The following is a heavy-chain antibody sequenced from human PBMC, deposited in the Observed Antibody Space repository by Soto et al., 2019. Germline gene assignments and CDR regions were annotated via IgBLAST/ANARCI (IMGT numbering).Heavy chain of an antibody. CDR3: ARGSAGNYNSGTLLY. D-gene: IGHD3-10*01. Sequence: QVQVVESGGGVVQPGRSLRLSCAASGFTFSTYAMHWVRQAPGKGLEWVAVISYDGSNEYYVDSVKGRFTISRDNSKNTLDLQMNSLREEDTAVYYGARGSAGNYNSGTLLYWGQGPLVTVSS. V-gene: IGHV3-30-3*01. CDR1: GFTFSTYA. J-gene: IGHJ4*02. CDR2: ISYDGSNE.